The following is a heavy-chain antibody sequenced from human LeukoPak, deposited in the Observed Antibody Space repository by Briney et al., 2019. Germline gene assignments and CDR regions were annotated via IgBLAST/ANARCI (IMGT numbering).Heavy chain of an antibody. V-gene: IGHV1-69*05. D-gene: IGHD3-10*01. J-gene: IGHJ4*02. CDR2: IIPIFGTA. CDR1: RGTFSSYA. Sequence: SVKVSCKASRGTFSSYAISWVRQAPGQGLEWMGRIIPIFGTANYAQKFQGRVTITTDESTSTAYMELSSLRSEDTAVYYCARDSGEGDFDYWGQGTLVTVSS. CDR3: ARDSGEGDFDY.